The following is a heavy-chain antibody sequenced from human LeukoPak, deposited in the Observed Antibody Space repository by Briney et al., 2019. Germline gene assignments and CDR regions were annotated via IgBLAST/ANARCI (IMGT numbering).Heavy chain of an antibody. CDR2: ISGSGGST. D-gene: IGHD6-13*01. J-gene: IGHJ4*02. Sequence: GVSLRLSCAASGFTFSTYAMRWVRQAPGKGLEWVSAISGSGGSTYYADSVKGRFTISRDNSKNTLYLQMNSLRAEDTSIYFCAKALEQETVIALDSWGQGTLVTVSS. CDR1: GFTFSTYA. CDR3: AKALEQETVIALDS. V-gene: IGHV3-23*01.